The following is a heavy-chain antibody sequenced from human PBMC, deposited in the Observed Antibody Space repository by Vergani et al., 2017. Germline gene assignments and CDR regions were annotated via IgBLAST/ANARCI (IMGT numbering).Heavy chain of an antibody. CDR3: TKAGQYDSDNFHDS. D-gene: IGHD3-22*01. CDR1: GFTFSSYA. J-gene: IGHJ1*01. Sequence: VQLVESGGGVVQPGGSLRLSCAASGFTFSSYAMSWVRQAPGKGLEWVSAISGSGGSTYYADSVKGRFTISRDNSKNTLYLQMNSLRAEDTAVYYCTKAGQYDSDNFHDSWGQGALVTVAS. V-gene: IGHV3-23*04. CDR2: ISGSGGST.